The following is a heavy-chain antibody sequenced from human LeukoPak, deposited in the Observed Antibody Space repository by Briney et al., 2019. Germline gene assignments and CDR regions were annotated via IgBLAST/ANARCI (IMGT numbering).Heavy chain of an antibody. CDR1: GGPISSYY. V-gene: IGHV4-4*07. D-gene: IGHD2-21*01. Sequence: PSETLSLTCTVSGGPISSYYWLWIRQPPGKGLEEFGRIYHSGSTNYNSSLKSRVTMSVDTSKNQFSLTLCSVTAADTAVYYCARDFAYCGGDCYSFYYYYMDVWGKGTTVTVSS. J-gene: IGHJ6*03. CDR3: ARDFAYCGGDCYSFYYYYMDV. CDR2: IYHSGST.